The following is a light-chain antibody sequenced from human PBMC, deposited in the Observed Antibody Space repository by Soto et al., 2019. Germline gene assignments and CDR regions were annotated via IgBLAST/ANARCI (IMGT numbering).Light chain of an antibody. Sequence: QSVLTQPPSASGSPGQSVTIFCTGTSSDVGAYNYVSWYQQHPGKAPKLMIYEVSKRPSGVPDRFSGSKSANTASLTVSGLQTEDEADYYCSSYAGSNNLLFGGGTKLTVL. J-gene: IGLJ2*01. CDR2: EVS. V-gene: IGLV2-8*01. CDR1: SSDVGAYNY. CDR3: SSYAGSNNLL.